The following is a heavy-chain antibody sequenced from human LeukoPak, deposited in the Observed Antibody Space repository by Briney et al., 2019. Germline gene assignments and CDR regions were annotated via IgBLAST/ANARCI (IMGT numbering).Heavy chain of an antibody. D-gene: IGHD6-25*01. CDR3: ARQSTIAAARIDP. CDR2: IYYSGSA. Sequence: PSETLSLTCSVSGGSISDSNYYWGWIRQPPGRGLGWIANIYYSGSAYYSPSLKSQVTVSVDTSKNQFSLKLNSVTAADTAVYYCARQSTIAAARIDPWGQGTLVTVSS. CDR1: GGSISDSNYY. J-gene: IGHJ5*02. V-gene: IGHV4-39*01.